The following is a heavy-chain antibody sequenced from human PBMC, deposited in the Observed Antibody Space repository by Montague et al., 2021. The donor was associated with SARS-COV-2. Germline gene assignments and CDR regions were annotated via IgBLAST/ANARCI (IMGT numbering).Heavy chain of an antibody. J-gene: IGHJ3*02. Sequence: TLSLTCTVSGYSIGSGGYFWSWIRQHPGKGLEWIGFIYYSGSADYNPSLESRVSISVDRSKNQFSLKLSSVTAADTAVYACARRLCGGDCGVSAVFDIWGQGILVTVSS. CDR2: IYYSGSA. D-gene: IGHD2-21*02. V-gene: IGHV4-31*03. CDR1: GYSIGSGGYF. CDR3: ARRLCGGDCGVSAVFDI.